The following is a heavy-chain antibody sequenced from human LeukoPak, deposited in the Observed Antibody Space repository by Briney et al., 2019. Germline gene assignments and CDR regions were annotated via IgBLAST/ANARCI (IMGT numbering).Heavy chain of an antibody. D-gene: IGHD6-19*01. CDR3: ARGGWLYPHAKPRPFDY. J-gene: IGHJ4*02. V-gene: IGHV4-59*08. CDR1: GGSISSYY. CDR2: IYYSGST. Sequence: SETLSLTCTVSGGSISSYYWSWIRQPPGKGLEWIGYIYYSGSTNYNPSLKSRVTISVDTSKKQFSLKLRSVTAADTAVYYCARGGWLYPHAKPRPFDYWGQGTLVTVSS.